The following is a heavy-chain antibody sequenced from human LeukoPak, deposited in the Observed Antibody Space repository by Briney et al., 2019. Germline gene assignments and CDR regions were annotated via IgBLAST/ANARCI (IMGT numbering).Heavy chain of an antibody. V-gene: IGHV3-7*01. D-gene: IGHD3-3*01. CDR2: IKQDGSEK. CDR3: ARLRYNDFWSGSWKFYYYMDV. Sequence: GGSLRLSCAASGFTFSSYAMHWVRQAPGKGLEWVANIKQDGSEKYYVDSVKGRFTLSRDNAKSSLYLQMNSLRAEDTAIYYCARLRYNDFWSGSWKFYYYMDVWGKGTTVTVSS. J-gene: IGHJ6*03. CDR1: GFTFSSYA.